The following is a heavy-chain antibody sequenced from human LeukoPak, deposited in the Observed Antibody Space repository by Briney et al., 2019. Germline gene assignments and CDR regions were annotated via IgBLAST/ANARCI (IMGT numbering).Heavy chain of an antibody. CDR1: GGSISSYC. J-gene: IGHJ4*02. CDR3: ARLLIVDTAMVGSHYFDY. D-gene: IGHD5-18*01. Sequence: SETLSLTCTVSGGSISSYCWSWIRQPPGKGLEWIGYIYYSGSTNYNPSLKSRVTISVDTSKNQFSLKLSSVTAADAAVYYCARLLIVDTAMVGSHYFDYWGQGTLVTVSS. CDR2: IYYSGST. V-gene: IGHV4-59*08.